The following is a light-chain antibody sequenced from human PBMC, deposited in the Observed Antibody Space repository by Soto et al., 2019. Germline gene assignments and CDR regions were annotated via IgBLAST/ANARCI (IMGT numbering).Light chain of an antibody. CDR1: QSVLYSSNNKNY. CDR2: WAS. Sequence: DIAMTQSPDSLAVSLGERATLSCKSSQSVLYSSNNKNYLAWYQQKPGQPPKLLIYWASTRESGVPDRFSGSGSGTDFTLTISSLQAEDVAVYYCQQYYSTPGSFGGGTKVEIK. CDR3: QQYYSTPGS. J-gene: IGKJ4*01. V-gene: IGKV4-1*01.